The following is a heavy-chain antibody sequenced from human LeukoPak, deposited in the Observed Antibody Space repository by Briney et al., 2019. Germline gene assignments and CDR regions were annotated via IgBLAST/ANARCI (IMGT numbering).Heavy chain of an antibody. CDR3: ATYTDIVVVPAAIGGSAFDI. CDR1: GYTLTELS. CDR2: FDPEDGET. D-gene: IGHD2-2*02. Sequence: GASVKVSCKVSGYTLTELSMHWVRQAPGKGLEWMGGFDPEDGETIYAQKFQGRVTMTEDTSTDTAYMELSSLRSEDTAVYYCATYTDIVVVPAAIGGSAFDIWGQGTVVTVSS. J-gene: IGHJ3*02. V-gene: IGHV1-24*01.